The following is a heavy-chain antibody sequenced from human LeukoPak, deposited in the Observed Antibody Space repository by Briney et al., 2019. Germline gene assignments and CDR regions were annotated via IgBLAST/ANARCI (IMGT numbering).Heavy chain of an antibody. CDR3: ARDFMLRRVISPLDY. J-gene: IGHJ4*02. V-gene: IGHV1-18*01. CDR2: ISTYDGNT. D-gene: IGHD3-10*01. CDR1: GYTFTRYG. Sequence: ASVKVSCKASGYTFTRYGISWVRQAPGQGLEWMGWISTYDGNTNYAQKVQGRVTMTTDTSTTTACMELRSLRSDDTAVYYCARDFMLRRVISPLDYWGQGTLVTVSS.